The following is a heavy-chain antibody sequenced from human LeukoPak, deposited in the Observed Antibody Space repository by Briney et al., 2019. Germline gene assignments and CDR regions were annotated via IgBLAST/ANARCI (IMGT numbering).Heavy chain of an antibody. CDR3: AREGFSIGSTSWDYYYYMDV. CDR2: IYNSGST. CDR1: GYSISSGYF. D-gene: IGHD2-2*01. Sequence: SETLPLTCTVSGYSISSGYFWGWIRPPPGKGLEWIGTIYNSGSTYYNASLESRVTISVDTSKNQFSLKLSSVTAADTAVYYCAREGFSIGSTSWDYYYYMDVWGKGTTVTISS. V-gene: IGHV4-38-2*02. J-gene: IGHJ6*03.